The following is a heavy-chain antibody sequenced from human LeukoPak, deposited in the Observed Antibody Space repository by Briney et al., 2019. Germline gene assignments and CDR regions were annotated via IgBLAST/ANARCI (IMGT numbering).Heavy chain of an antibody. V-gene: IGHV4-34*01. Sequence: PSETLSLTCAVYGESFSGYYWSWIRQPPGKGLEWIGEINHSGSTNYNPSLKSRLTISVDTSKNQFSLKLRSVTAADTAVYYCARLSREMKRIQLWLSAFDIWGQGTMVTVSS. J-gene: IGHJ3*02. CDR3: ARLSREMKRIQLWLSAFDI. D-gene: IGHD5-18*01. CDR2: INHSGST. CDR1: GESFSGYY.